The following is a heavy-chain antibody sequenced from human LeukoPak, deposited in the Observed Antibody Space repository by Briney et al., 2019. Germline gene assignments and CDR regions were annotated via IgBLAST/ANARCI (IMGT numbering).Heavy chain of an antibody. D-gene: IGHD3-22*01. V-gene: IGHV4-4*07. CDR2: IYTSGST. CDR1: GDSIRSYY. CDR3: ALWGYFDSSGRHF. J-gene: IGHJ4*02. Sequence: TSETLSLTCTVSGDSIRSYYWSWIRQPAGKGLEWIGRIYTSGSTNYNPSLKSRVTISVDTSKNQFSLNLNSVTAADTAVYYCALWGYFDSSGRHFWGQGTLVTVSS.